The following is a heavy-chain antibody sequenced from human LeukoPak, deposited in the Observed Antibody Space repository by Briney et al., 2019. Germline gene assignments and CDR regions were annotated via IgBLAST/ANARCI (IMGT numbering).Heavy chain of an antibody. D-gene: IGHD5-12*01. V-gene: IGHV3-15*01. CDR2: IKSKTDGGTT. Sequence: GGSLRLSCAASGFTFSNAWMSWVRQAPGKGLEWVGCIKSKTDGGTTGYAAPVKGRFTISRDDSKNTLYLQMNSLKTEDTAVYYCTTGKVATISYFDYWGQGTLVTVSS. J-gene: IGHJ4*02. CDR3: TTGKVATISYFDY. CDR1: GFTFSNAW.